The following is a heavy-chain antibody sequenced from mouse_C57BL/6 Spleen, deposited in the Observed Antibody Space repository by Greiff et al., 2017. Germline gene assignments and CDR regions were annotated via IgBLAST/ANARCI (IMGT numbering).Heavy chain of an antibody. D-gene: IGHD1-1*01. CDR2: ISRGSSTI. Sequence: EVKLVESGGGLVKPGGSLKLSCAASGFTFSDYGMHWVRQAPEKGLEWVAYISRGSSTIYYADTVKGRFTISRDNAKNTLFLQMTSLRSEDTAMYYCARRYYGSSGYAMDYWGQGTSVTVSS. J-gene: IGHJ4*01. CDR1: GFTFSDYG. V-gene: IGHV5-17*01. CDR3: ARRYYGSSGYAMDY.